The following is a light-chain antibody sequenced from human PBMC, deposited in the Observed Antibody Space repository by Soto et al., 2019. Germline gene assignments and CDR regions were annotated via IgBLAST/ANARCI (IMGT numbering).Light chain of an antibody. CDR3: QQYYCTPYS. Sequence: DIVMTQSPDSLPVSLGERATINCKSSQSLFYSSNNKTHLAWYQQKPGQPPKLLIFWASTRESGVPDRFSGSGSCTDFTLTISRLQAEDVAVYYCQQYYCTPYSFGQGTKLEVK. J-gene: IGKJ2*03. CDR2: WAS. V-gene: IGKV4-1*01. CDR1: QSLFYSSNNKTH.